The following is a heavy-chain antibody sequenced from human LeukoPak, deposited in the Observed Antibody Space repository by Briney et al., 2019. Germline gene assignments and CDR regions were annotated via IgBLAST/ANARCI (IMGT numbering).Heavy chain of an antibody. CDR3: ARARDSSGYYYLGPDAFDI. CDR1: GGSISSYY. Sequence: PSETLSLTCTVSGGSISSYYWSWIRQPPGKGLEWIGYIYYSGSTNYNPSLKSRVTISVDTSKNQFSLKLSSVTAADTAVYYCARARDSSGYYYLGPDAFDIWGQGTMVTVSS. J-gene: IGHJ3*02. V-gene: IGHV4-59*01. CDR2: IYYSGST. D-gene: IGHD3-22*01.